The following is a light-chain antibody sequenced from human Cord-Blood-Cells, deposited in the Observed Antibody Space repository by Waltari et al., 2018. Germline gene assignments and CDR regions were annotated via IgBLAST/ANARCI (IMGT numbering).Light chain of an antibody. CDR2: DAS. J-gene: IGKJ3*01. CDR3: QQRSNGPLT. CDR1: QSVSSY. V-gene: IGKV3-11*01. Sequence: EIVLTQSPATLSLSPGERATLSCRASQSVSSYLAWYQQKPGQAPRLLIYDASNRATGIPARFSGSGSGTDFTRTISSLEPEDFAVYYCQQRSNGPLTFGPGTKVDIK.